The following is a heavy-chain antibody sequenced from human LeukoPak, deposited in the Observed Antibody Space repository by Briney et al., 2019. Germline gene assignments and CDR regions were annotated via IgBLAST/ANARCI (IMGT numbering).Heavy chain of an antibody. CDR2: IYYSGST. J-gene: IGHJ4*02. CDR1: GGSISSHY. D-gene: IGHD6-6*01. V-gene: IGHV4-59*11. Sequence: KPSETLSLTCTVSGGSISSHYWSWIRQPPGKGLEWIGYIYYSGSTNYNPSLKSRVTISVDTSKNQFSLKLSSVTAADTAVYYCARGEAARPGYFDYWGQGTLVTVSS. CDR3: ARGEAARPGYFDY.